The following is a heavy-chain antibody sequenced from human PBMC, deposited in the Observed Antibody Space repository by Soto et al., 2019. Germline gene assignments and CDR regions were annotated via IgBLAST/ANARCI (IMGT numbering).Heavy chain of an antibody. CDR3: ARLGYYDSSGYYGLLY. Sequence: SETLSLTWTVSGGSISSSSYYWGWFRQPPGKRLEWIGSIYYSGSTYYNPSLKRRVTISVDTSKYQFSLRLSSVTAADTAVYYCARLGYYDSSGYYGLLYWGQGTLVTVSS. CDR2: IYYSGST. V-gene: IGHV4-39*01. D-gene: IGHD3-22*01. J-gene: IGHJ4*02. CDR1: GGSISSSSYY.